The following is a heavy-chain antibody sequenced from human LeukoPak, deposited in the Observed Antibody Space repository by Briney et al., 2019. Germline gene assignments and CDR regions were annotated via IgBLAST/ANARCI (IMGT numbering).Heavy chain of an antibody. D-gene: IGHD3-22*01. V-gene: IGHV3-15*01. Sequence: GGSLRLSCAASGFTFSNAWMSWVRQAPGKGLEWVGRIKSKTDGGTTDYAAPVKGRFTISRDDSKNTLYLQMNSLKTEDTAVYYCTTADYYDSSTDYWGQGTLVTVSS. CDR2: IKSKTDGGTT. CDR3: TTADYYDSSTDY. CDR1: GFTFSNAW. J-gene: IGHJ4*02.